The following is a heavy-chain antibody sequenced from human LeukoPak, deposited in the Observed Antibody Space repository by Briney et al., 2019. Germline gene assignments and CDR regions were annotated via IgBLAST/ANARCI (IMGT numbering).Heavy chain of an antibody. CDR3: ARVSGYSGYGFRYYFDY. J-gene: IGHJ4*02. Sequence: GGSLRLSCAASGFTFSSYSMNWVRQAPGKGLEWVSSISSSSSYIYYADSVKGRFTISRDNAKNSLYLQMNSLRAEDTAVYYCARVSGYSGYGFRYYFDYWGQGTLVTVSS. V-gene: IGHV3-21*04. D-gene: IGHD5-12*01. CDR1: GFTFSSYS. CDR2: ISSSSSYI.